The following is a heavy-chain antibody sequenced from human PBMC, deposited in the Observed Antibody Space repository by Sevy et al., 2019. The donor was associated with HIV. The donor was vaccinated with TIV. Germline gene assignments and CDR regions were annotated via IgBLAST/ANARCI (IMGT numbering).Heavy chain of an antibody. Sequence: GGSLRLSCAASVFTFDDYAISWVRHAPGKGLEWVSGINWNGRNTGYAESVKGRFTISRDSAKKSLYLEMNSLRAEDTAFYYCARNSYYYDTTGFGALDIWGQGTMVTVSS. CDR1: VFTFDDYA. CDR2: INWNGRNT. J-gene: IGHJ3*02. CDR3: ARNSYYYDTTGFGALDI. D-gene: IGHD3-22*01. V-gene: IGHV3-20*04.